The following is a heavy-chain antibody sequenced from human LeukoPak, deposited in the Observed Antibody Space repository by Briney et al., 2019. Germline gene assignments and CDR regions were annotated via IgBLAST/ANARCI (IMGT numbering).Heavy chain of an antibody. Sequence: SETLSLTCTVSGGSISSYYWSWIRQPPGKGLEWIGYIYYSGSTKYNPSLKSRVTISVDTSKNQFSLKLNSVTAADTAVYYCASSSFGYGMDVWGQGTTVTVSS. D-gene: IGHD3-10*01. CDR1: GGSISSYY. J-gene: IGHJ6*02. CDR3: ASSSFGYGMDV. V-gene: IGHV4-59*01. CDR2: IYYSGST.